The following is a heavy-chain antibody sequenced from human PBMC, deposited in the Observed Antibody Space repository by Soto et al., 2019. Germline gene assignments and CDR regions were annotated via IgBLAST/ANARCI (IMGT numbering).Heavy chain of an antibody. CDR1: GGTFSSYA. D-gene: IGHD1-26*01. V-gene: IGHV1-69*13. Sequence: ASVKVSCKASGGTFSSYAISWVRQAPGQGLEWMGGIIPIFGTANYAQKFQGRVTITADESTSTAYMELSSLRSEDTAVYYCARYTERASDAFDIWGQGTMVTVSS. CDR3: ARYTERASDAFDI. CDR2: IIPIFGTA. J-gene: IGHJ3*02.